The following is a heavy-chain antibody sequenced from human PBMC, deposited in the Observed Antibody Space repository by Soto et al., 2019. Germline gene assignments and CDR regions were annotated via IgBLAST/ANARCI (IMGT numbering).Heavy chain of an antibody. V-gene: IGHV4-31*03. J-gene: IGHJ5*02. D-gene: IGHD3-16*02. Sequence: LSETLSLTCTISGGSITSGDYYWTWIRQFPGKGLEWIAYIYSSGTTHYNPSLKSRATISLDTSNNQFSLEVKSATAADTAVYYCARMGLHLGELSRNWFDPWGQGSLVTVSS. CDR3: ARMGLHLGELSRNWFDP. CDR2: IYSSGTT. CDR1: GGSITSGDYY.